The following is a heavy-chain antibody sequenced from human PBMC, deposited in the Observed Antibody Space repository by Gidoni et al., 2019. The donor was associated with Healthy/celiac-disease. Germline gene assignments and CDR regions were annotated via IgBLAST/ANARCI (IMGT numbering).Heavy chain of an antibody. CDR3: ARYVVGYSGYDSCD. Sequence: QVQLVQSGAEVKKPGSSAKVSCKAAGGTFSSYTISWVRQAPGQGLEWMGRIIPILGIANYAPKFQGRVTITADKSTSTAYMELSSLRSEDTAVYYCARYVVGYSGYDSCDWGQGTLVTVSS. V-gene: IGHV1-69*02. CDR2: IIPILGIA. J-gene: IGHJ4*02. D-gene: IGHD5-12*01. CDR1: GGTFSSYT.